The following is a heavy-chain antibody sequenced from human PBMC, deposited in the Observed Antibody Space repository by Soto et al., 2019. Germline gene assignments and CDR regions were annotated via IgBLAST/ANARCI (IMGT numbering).Heavy chain of an antibody. Sequence: QITLNESGPTQVKPRQTLTLTCTFSGFSLTTSGVGVGWIRQSPGKAPEWLALIYWDDDKRYSPPLRRRLTLTKDTSKHHVVLTMADLDPADTATYYCAHRVLRTVFGLVTTTAIYFDFWGQGTPVAVSS. D-gene: IGHD3-3*01. CDR2: IYWDDDK. CDR3: AHRVLRTVFGLVTTTAIYFDF. V-gene: IGHV2-5*02. J-gene: IGHJ4*02. CDR1: GFSLTTSGVG.